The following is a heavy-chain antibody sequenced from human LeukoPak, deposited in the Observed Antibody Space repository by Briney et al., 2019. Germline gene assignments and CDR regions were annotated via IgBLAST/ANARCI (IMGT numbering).Heavy chain of an antibody. CDR3: AKDFLGSSYYYYYMDV. J-gene: IGHJ6*03. D-gene: IGHD6-6*01. V-gene: IGHV3-30*02. CDR1: GFTFSSYG. Sequence: GGSLRLSCAASGFTFSSYGMHWVRQAPGKGLEWVTFIRYDGSNKYYADSVKDRFTISRDNSKNTLSLQMNSLRAEDTAVYYCAKDFLGSSYYYYYMDVWGKGTTVTVSS. CDR2: IRYDGSNK.